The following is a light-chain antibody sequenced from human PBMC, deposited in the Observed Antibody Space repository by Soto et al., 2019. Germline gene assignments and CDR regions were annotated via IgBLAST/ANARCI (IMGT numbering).Light chain of an antibody. J-gene: IGKJ4*01. V-gene: IGKV1-33*01. Sequence: DIQMTQSPSSLSASVGDRVTITCQASQDIRNYLNWYQQKPGKAPNLLIYDASNLRAGVPSRFSGSGSGTEFPFTFSSLQPEDIATYYCQHYDHLPPLSFGGGTKVEIK. CDR1: QDIRNY. CDR2: DAS. CDR3: QHYDHLPPLS.